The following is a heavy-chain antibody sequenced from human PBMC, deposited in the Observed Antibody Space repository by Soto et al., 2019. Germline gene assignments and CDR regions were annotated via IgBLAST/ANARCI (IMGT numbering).Heavy chain of an antibody. CDR3: AIGKCTNGVCLFDY. CDR2: ISAYNGNT. CDR1: GYTFTSYG. Sequence: VASVKVSCKASGYTFTSYGISWVRQAPGQGLEWMGWISAYNGNTNYAQKLQGRVTMTTDTSTSTAYMELRSLRSDDTAVYYCAIGKCTNGVCLFDYWGQGTMVTVYS. V-gene: IGHV1-18*01. D-gene: IGHD2-8*01. J-gene: IGHJ4*02.